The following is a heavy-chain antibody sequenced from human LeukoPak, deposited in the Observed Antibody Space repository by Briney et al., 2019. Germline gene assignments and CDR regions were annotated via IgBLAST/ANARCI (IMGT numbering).Heavy chain of an antibody. Sequence: ASVKVSCKASGYTFTGYYMHWVRHAPGQGLEWMGRINPNSGGTNYAQKFQGRVTMTRDTSISTAYMELSRLRSDDTAVYYCAREESVRGVGDYWGQGTLVTVSS. CDR1: GYTFTGYY. V-gene: IGHV1-2*06. CDR2: INPNSGGT. J-gene: IGHJ4*02. D-gene: IGHD3-10*01. CDR3: AREESVRGVGDY.